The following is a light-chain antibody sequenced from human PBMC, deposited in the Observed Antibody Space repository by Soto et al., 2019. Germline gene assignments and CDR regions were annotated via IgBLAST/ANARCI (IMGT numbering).Light chain of an antibody. J-gene: IGKJ4*01. Sequence: DIQMTQSPSTLSASVGDRVTITCRASQSISSWLAWYQQKPGKAPKLLIYDASSLESGVPSRFSGSGSGTEFTLTISSLQPDDFATSYCQQYNSSPPLTFGGGTKVEIK. CDR3: QQYNSSPPLT. CDR1: QSISSW. CDR2: DAS. V-gene: IGKV1-5*01.